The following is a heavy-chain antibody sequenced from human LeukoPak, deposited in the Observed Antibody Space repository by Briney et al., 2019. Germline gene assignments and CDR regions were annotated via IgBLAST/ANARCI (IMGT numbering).Heavy chain of an antibody. CDR1: GFTFSSYG. D-gene: IGHD2-2*02. J-gene: IGHJ4*02. CDR3: AKDVRLGYCSSTSCYTPGGTFDY. V-gene: IGHV3-30*02. CDR2: IWYGGSNK. Sequence: GGSLRLSCAASGFTFSSYGMHWVRQAPGKGLEWVAVIWYGGSNKYYADSVKGRFTISRDNSKNTLYLQMNSLRAEDTAVYYCAKDVRLGYCSSTSCYTPGGTFDYWGQGTLVTVSS.